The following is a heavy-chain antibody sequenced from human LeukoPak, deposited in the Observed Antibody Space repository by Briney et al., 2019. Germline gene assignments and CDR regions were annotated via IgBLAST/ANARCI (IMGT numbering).Heavy chain of an antibody. D-gene: IGHD3-9*01. CDR3: SRAVFGYYDILTGYCPLDY. CDR1: GATFSSYA. Sequence: SVKVSCKASGATFSSYAISWVRQAPGQGLEWMGGIIPIFGTANYAQRFQVRVTITADESKGTTYMELSSLRSEDTAVYYCSRAVFGYYDILTGYCPLDYWGQGTLVTVSS. J-gene: IGHJ4*02. V-gene: IGHV1-69*01. CDR2: IIPIFGTA.